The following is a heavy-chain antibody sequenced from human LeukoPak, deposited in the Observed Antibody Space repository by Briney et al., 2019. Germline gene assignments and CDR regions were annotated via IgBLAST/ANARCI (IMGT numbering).Heavy chain of an antibody. CDR1: AGSIGSFY. V-gene: IGHV4-59*01. CDR2: IYYSGST. CDR3: ARAVNWFEL. Sequence: PSETLSLTCTVSAGSIGSFYWTWIRQPPGKGLEWIGYIYYSGSTNYNPSLKSRVTISVDTSKNQFSLKLRSVTAADTAVYYCARAVNWFELWGQGTLVTVSS. J-gene: IGHJ5*02.